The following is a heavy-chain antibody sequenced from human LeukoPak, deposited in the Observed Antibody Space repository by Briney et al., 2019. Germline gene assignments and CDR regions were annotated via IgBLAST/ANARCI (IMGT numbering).Heavy chain of an antibody. CDR2: ISGSGGST. D-gene: IGHD2/OR15-2a*01. Sequence: GGSLRLSCAASGFTFSSYAMTWVRQAPGKGLEWVSSISGSGGSTYYADSVKGRFTISRDNSKNTLYLQMNSLRAEDTAVYYCAKYPISPDNWFDPWGQGTLVTASS. J-gene: IGHJ5*02. V-gene: IGHV3-23*01. CDR1: GFTFSSYA. CDR3: AKYPISPDNWFDP.